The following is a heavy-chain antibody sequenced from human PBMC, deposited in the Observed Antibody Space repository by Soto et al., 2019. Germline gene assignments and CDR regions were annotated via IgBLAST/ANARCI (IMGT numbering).Heavy chain of an antibody. CDR2: VYSSGTT. CDR3: ARDIGSYAYAEGY. Sequence: KTXETLSLTCSVSGGSINSYWWSWMRQPAGKGLEWIGRVYSSGTTDYNPSLNSRATMSVETSKNQFSLKLTSVTAADTAVYYCARDIGSYAYAEGYWGQGIQVTVSS. CDR1: GGSINSYW. J-gene: IGHJ4*02. V-gene: IGHV4-4*07. D-gene: IGHD2-2*01.